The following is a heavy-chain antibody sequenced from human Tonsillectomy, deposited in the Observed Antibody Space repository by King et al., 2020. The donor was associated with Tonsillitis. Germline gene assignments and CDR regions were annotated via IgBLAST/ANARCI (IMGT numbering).Heavy chain of an antibody. D-gene: IGHD1-26*01. Sequence: VQLVESGGGLVQPGGSLRLSCAASGFTFSSYEMNWVRQAPEKGLEWVSYISTSGSTIFYADSLKGRFTISRDNAKNSLYLQMSSLRAEDTAVYYCARVSGNMDYYYYYMDVWGKGTTVTVSS. J-gene: IGHJ6*03. V-gene: IGHV3-48*03. CDR1: GFTFSSYE. CDR3: ARVSGNMDYYYYYMDV. CDR2: ISTSGSTI.